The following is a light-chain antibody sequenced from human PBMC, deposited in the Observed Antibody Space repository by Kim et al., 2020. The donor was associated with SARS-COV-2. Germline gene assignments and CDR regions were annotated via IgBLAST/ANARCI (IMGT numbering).Light chain of an antibody. CDR3: QVWDSSRV. Sequence: SYELTQPPSVSVAPGKTARIICGGNNIGSKSVHWYQQKPGQAPVLVIYYDSDRPSGIPERFSGSNSGNTATLTISRVEAGDEADYYCQVWDSSRVFGGGTQLTVL. J-gene: IGLJ3*02. V-gene: IGLV3-21*04. CDR2: YDS. CDR1: NIGSKS.